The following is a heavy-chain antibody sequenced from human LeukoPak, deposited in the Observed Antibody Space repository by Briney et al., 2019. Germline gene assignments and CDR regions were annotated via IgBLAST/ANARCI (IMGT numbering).Heavy chain of an antibody. CDR3: ARESSLWGSYRHDAFDI. CDR1: GGSISSSSYY. Sequence: SETLSLTCTVSGGSISSSSYYWGWIRQPPGKGLEWIGSIYYSGSTYYNPSLKSRVTISVDTSKNQFSLKLSSVTAADTAVYYCARESSLWGSYRHDAFDIWGQGTMVTVSS. J-gene: IGHJ3*02. V-gene: IGHV4-39*07. D-gene: IGHD3-16*02. CDR2: IYYSGST.